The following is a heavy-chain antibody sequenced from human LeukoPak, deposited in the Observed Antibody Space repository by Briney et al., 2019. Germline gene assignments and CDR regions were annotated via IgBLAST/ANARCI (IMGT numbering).Heavy chain of an antibody. Sequence: ASVTLSFTSSVYTFTIYDINWVWHATGQGLEWMGWMNPNSGNTGYAQKFQGRVTMTRNTSISTAYMELSSLRSEDTAVYYCARGLRDRGPRRYYYYYMDVWGKGTTVTVSS. CDR1: VYTFTIYD. CDR2: MNPNSGNT. J-gene: IGHJ6*03. D-gene: IGHD1-14*01. CDR3: ARGLRDRGPRRYYYYYMDV. V-gene: IGHV1-8*01.